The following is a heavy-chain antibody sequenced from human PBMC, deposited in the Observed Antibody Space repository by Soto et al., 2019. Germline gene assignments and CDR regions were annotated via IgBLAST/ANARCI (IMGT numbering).Heavy chain of an antibody. V-gene: IGHV1-8*01. CDR3: ARTDGDLDY. D-gene: IGHD4-17*01. Sequence: QVQLVQSGAEVKKPGASVKVSCKASGYTFTNYDINWVRQATGQGLEWMGWTNPKSGYTGFAQKFQGRVTRTRDSSISTADMELHSLTSEDTAVYYWARTDGDLDYWGQGTLITVSS. CDR1: GYTFTNYD. CDR2: TNPKSGYT. J-gene: IGHJ4*02.